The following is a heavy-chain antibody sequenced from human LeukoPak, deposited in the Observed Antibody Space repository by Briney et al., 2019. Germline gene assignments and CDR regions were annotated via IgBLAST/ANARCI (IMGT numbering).Heavy chain of an antibody. Sequence: GTSLRLSCAASGFTFSNYGIHWVRQAPGKGLEWVAFIRFDGSNKYYADSVKGRFTISRDTSRNTLYLQMDSLRPEDTAVYYCAKLFNLYFDSWGQGTLVTVSS. V-gene: IGHV3-30*02. J-gene: IGHJ4*02. CDR1: GFTFSNYG. CDR3: AKLFNLYFDS. CDR2: IRFDGSNK.